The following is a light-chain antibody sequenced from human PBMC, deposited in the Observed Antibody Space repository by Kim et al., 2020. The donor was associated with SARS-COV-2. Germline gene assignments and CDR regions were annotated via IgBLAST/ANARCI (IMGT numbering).Light chain of an antibody. V-gene: IGLV2-18*02. J-gene: IGLJ3*02. CDR3: SSYTTTSTWV. CDR2: EVI. CDR1: SSDVATYNR. Sequence: GQSVTISCTGTSSDVATYNRVSWYQQPPGTAPKLIIYEVINRPSGVPDRFSGSKSGNTASLTISGLQAEDEADYYCSSYTTTSTWVFGGGTKLTVL.